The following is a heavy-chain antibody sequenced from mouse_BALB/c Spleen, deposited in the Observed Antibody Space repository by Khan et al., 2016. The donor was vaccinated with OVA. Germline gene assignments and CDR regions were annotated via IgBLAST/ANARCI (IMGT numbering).Heavy chain of an antibody. CDR3: ARGNFYAMDY. V-gene: IGHV2-6*02. J-gene: IGHJ4*01. CDR1: GFSFTSYG. D-gene: IGHD2-1*01. Sequence: VQLQESGPGLVAPSQSLSITCTVSGFSFTSYGVHWVRQPPGKGLEWLIVIWSDGASTYNSALKSRLSISKDNSKSQVFLKMNSLQTDDTAMYYCARGNFYAMDYWGQGTSVTVSS. CDR2: IWSDGAS.